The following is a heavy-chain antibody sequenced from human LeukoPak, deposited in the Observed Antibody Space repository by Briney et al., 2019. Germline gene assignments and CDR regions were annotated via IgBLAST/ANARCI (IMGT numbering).Heavy chain of an antibody. J-gene: IGHJ4*02. D-gene: IGHD6-19*01. Sequence: PGGSLRLSCAASGFTFSKYWMLWVRQAPGKGLESVSRINTDGTVTTYADSVRGRFTVSRDNADHTMFLQMNKGRDDDTVVYYCATRQWLAPPPDSWGQGTPVTVSS. V-gene: IGHV3-74*01. CDR2: INTDGTVT. CDR1: GFTFSKYW. CDR3: ATRQWLAPPPDS.